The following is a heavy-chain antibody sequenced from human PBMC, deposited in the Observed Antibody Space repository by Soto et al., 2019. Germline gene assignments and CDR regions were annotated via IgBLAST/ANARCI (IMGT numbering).Heavy chain of an antibody. V-gene: IGHV1-18*01. D-gene: IGHD2-15*01. CDR1: GYSFTSQG. Sequence: GASVKVSCKASGYSFTSQGISWVRQAPGQGLEWMGWIGPYNGNTNYAQKFQGRVSMTTDTSSSTAFLELRSLTSDDTAVYYCASDSDIVLLSGAMLPRYNWFDPWGQGTLVTVSS. J-gene: IGHJ5*02. CDR3: ASDSDIVLLSGAMLPRYNWFDP. CDR2: IGPYNGNT.